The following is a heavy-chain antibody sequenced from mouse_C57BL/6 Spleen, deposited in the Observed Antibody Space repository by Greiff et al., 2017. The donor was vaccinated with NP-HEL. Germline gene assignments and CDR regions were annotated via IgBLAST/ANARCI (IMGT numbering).Heavy chain of an antibody. CDR1: GYAFSSSW. CDR2: IYPGDGDT. Sequence: VQGVESGPELVKPGASVKISCKASGYAFSSSWMNWVKQRPGKGLEWIGRIYPGDGDTNYNGKFKGKATLTADKSSSTAYMQLSSLTSEDSAVYFCARSTTVVATDAIDYWGQGTSVTVSS. CDR3: ARSTTVVATDAIDY. V-gene: IGHV1-82*01. D-gene: IGHD1-1*01. J-gene: IGHJ4*01.